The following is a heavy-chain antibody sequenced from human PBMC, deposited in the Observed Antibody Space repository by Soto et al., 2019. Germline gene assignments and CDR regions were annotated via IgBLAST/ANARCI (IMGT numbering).Heavy chain of an antibody. D-gene: IGHD3-22*01. CDR3: ARQIYDSDTGPNFQYYFDS. Sequence: GASVNSSGNGSGYSFSGYWITWVRQKPGKGLEWMGRIDAIHSQAYYSPSFLVHFTISVTPSISTVFPQWSSLRPSDTAMYYCARQIYDSDTGPNFQYYFDSWGQGTPVSVS. CDR1: GYSFSGYW. CDR2: IDAIHSQA. J-gene: IGHJ4*02. V-gene: IGHV5-10-1*01.